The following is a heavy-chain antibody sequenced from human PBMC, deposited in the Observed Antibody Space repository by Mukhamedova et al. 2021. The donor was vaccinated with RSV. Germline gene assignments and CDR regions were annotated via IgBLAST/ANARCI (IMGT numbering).Heavy chain of an antibody. V-gene: IGHV4-39*01. Sequence: GKGLEWIASIYYDGSTNYNPSLKSRVTISVDTSKNQFSLKLSSVTAADTAVYYCARGNKGPYSSSWYGVDYWGQGTLVTVSS. CDR2: IYYDGST. J-gene: IGHJ4*02. CDR3: ARGNKGPYSSSWYGVDY. D-gene: IGHD6-13*01.